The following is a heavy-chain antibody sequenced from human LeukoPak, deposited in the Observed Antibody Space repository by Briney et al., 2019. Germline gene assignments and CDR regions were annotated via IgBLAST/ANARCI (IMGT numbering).Heavy chain of an antibody. Sequence: GESLKISCEGFGNRFTSYWIAWVRPAPGKGLEWMGIIHLGDSESRYSPAFQGRVTFSADKSTATALLQWTSLKASDTAMYYCARLGYKDFRSRPHDAFDLWGQGTMVTVSS. D-gene: IGHD3-3*01. CDR2: IHLGDSES. J-gene: IGHJ3*01. V-gene: IGHV5-51*01. CDR1: GNRFTSYW. CDR3: ARLGYKDFRSRPHDAFDL.